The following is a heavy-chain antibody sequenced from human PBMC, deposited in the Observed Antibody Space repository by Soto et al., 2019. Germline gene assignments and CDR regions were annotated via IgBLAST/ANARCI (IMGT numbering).Heavy chain of an antibody. CDR2: IYYSGST. V-gene: IGHV4-31*03. Sequence: SETLSLTCTVSGGSISSGGYYWSWIRQHPGKGLEWIGYIYYSGSTYYNPSLKSRVTISVDTSKNQFSLKLSSVTAADTAVYYCARDTYYYDSTPRLDYWGQGTLVTVSS. D-gene: IGHD3-22*01. CDR1: GGSISSGGYY. J-gene: IGHJ4*02. CDR3: ARDTYYYDSTPRLDY.